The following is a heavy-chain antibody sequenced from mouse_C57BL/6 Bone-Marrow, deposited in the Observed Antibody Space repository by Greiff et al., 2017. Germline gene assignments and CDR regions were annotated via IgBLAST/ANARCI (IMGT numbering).Heavy chain of an antibody. V-gene: IGHV1-63*01. J-gene: IGHJ2*01. CDR2: IYPGGGYT. CDR3: ARWSTTVVADY. D-gene: IGHD1-1*01. Sequence: VQLQQSGAELVRPGTSVKMSCKASGYTFTNYWIGWAKQRPGHGLEWIGDIYPGGGYTNYNEKLKGKAKLTADKSSSTAYLQFSSLTSADSAIYYCARWSTTVVADYWGQGTTLTVSS. CDR1: GYTFTNYW.